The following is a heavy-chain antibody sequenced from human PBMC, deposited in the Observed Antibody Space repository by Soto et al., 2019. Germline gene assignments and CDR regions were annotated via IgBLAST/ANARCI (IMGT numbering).Heavy chain of an antibody. CDR3: ARAITMLVVANGNWFDP. J-gene: IGHJ5*02. D-gene: IGHD3-22*01. V-gene: IGHV1-69*01. CDR1: GGTFSSYA. Sequence: QVQLVQSGAEVKKPGSSVKVSCKASGGTFSSYAISCVRQAPGQGLECMGGIIPIFGTANYAQKFKGRVTITADESTSTAYMELSSLRSEDTAVYYCARAITMLVVANGNWFDPWGQGTMVTVSS. CDR2: IIPIFGTA.